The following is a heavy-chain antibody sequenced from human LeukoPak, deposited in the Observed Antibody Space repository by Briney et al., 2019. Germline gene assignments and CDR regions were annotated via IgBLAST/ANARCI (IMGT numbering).Heavy chain of an antibody. CDR1: GFTFSSYS. J-gene: IGHJ3*01. CDR2: ISSSSSYI. V-gene: IGHV3-21*06. Sequence: GGSLRLSCAASGFTFSSYSMNWVRQAPGKGLEWVSSISSSSSYIYYADSVKGRFTISRDNAKNSLYLQINSLRAEDTAVYYCARQQTYGIVRDTAFDFWGQGTKVTISS. CDR3: ARQQTYGIVRDTAFDF. D-gene: IGHD2-21*01.